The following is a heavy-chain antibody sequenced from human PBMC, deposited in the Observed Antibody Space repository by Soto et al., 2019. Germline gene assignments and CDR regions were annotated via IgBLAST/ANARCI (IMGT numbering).Heavy chain of an antibody. CDR3: APRTHSNTASCFGFPSSWLDP. Sequence: ETLSLTCRVSGRPITGDYWGWIRQPPGKGLEYIGHIYYAGTTKYNPSLTSRVTISLDASREHLSLKLTSVTAADTAVSYCAPRTHSNTASCFGFPSSWLDPWDLGTLVTVSS. V-gene: IGHV4-59*01. D-gene: IGHD2-2*01. CDR1: GRPITGDY. J-gene: IGHJ5*02. CDR2: IYYAGTT.